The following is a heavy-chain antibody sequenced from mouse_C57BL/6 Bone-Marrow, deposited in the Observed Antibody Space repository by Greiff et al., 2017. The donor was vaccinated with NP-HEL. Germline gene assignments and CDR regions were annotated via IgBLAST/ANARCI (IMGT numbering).Heavy chain of an antibody. J-gene: IGHJ2*01. CDR1: GYSFTGYY. V-gene: IGHV1-42*01. CDR2: INPSTGGT. D-gene: IGHD1-1*02. Sequence: VQLQQSGPELVKPGASVKISCKASGYSFTGYYMNWVKQSPEKSLEWIGEINPSTGGTTYNQKFKAKATLTVDKSSSTAYMQLKSLTSEDSAVYYCARLDYGGFDYWGQGTTLTVSS. CDR3: ARLDYGGFDY.